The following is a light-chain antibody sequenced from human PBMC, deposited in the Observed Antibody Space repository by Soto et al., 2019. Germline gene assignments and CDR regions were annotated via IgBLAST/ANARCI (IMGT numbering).Light chain of an antibody. J-gene: IGKJ1*01. Sequence: DIQMTQSPSSLSASVGDRVTITCRARQTISIWLAWYQQKPGKAPKLLIYDASILESGVPSRFSGSGSGTEFTLTISSLQPEDFATYYCQQANSFPWTFGQGTKVDIK. V-gene: IGKV1-12*01. CDR3: QQANSFPWT. CDR1: QTISIW. CDR2: DAS.